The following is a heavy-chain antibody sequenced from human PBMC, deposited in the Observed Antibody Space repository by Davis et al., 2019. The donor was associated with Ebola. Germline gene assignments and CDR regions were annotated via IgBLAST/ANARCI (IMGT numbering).Heavy chain of an antibody. J-gene: IGHJ4*02. V-gene: IGHV3-30*18. Sequence: GESLKISCAASGFIFSSYGMHWVRHAPGKGLAWVAVISYDGSNKYYADAVKGRFTISRDNSKNTLYLQMNSLRAEDTAVYYCAKDVSSSLALDYWGQGTLVTVSS. CDR3: AKDVSSSLALDY. CDR1: GFIFSSYG. CDR2: ISYDGSNK. D-gene: IGHD6-13*01.